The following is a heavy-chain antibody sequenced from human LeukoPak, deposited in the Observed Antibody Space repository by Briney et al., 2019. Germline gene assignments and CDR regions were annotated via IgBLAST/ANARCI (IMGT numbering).Heavy chain of an antibody. CDR1: GYTFTVYY. J-gene: IGHJ4*02. CDR2: INPNSGGT. D-gene: IGHD3-3*01. V-gene: IGHV1-2*02. CDR3: ARDLVWSGYSLDY. Sequence: ASVKVSCTASGYTFTVYYMHWVRQAPGQGLEWMGWINPNSGGTNYAQKFQGRVTMTRDTSISTAYMELSRLRSDDTAVYYCARDLVWSGYSLDYWGQGTLVTVSS.